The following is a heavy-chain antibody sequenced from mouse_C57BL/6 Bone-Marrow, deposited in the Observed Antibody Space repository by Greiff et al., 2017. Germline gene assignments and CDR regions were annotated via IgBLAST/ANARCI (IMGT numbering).Heavy chain of an antibody. CDR1: GYTFTSYW. V-gene: IGHV1-59*01. J-gene: IGHJ3*01. CDR2: IDPSDSYT. D-gene: IGHD1-1*01. CDR3: AREYYGPWFAY. Sequence: VQLQQSGAELVRPGTSVKLSCKASGYTFTSYWMHWVKQRPGQGLEWIGVIDPSDSYTNYNQKFKGKATLTVDTSSSTAYMQLSSLTSEDSAVYYCAREYYGPWFAYWGQGTLVTVSA.